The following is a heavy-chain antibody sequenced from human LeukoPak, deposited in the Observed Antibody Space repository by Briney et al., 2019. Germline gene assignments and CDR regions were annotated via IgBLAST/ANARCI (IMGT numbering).Heavy chain of an antibody. D-gene: IGHD6-13*01. V-gene: IGHV3-73*01. J-gene: IGHJ4*02. CDR3: TEPGYSTRQTHY. CDR1: GFTVSGSA. Sequence: GGSLRLSCAASGFTVSGSAMHWVRQASGKGVEWVGRIRSKANSYATAYAASVKGRFTISRDDSKNTAYLQMNSLKTEDTAVYYCTEPGYSTRQTHYWGQGTLATVSS. CDR2: IRSKANSYAT.